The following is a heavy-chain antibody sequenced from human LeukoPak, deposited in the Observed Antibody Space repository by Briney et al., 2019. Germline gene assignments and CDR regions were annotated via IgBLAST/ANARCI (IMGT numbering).Heavy chain of an antibody. Sequence: GGSLRLSCAASGFTFSSYWMHWVRQAPGKGLVWVSRINSDGSSTTYADSVKGRFTISRDNSKNTLYLQMNSLRAEDTAVYYCAKVKDGAFDIWGQGTMVTVSS. CDR2: INSDGSST. V-gene: IGHV3-74*01. CDR3: AKVKDGAFDI. CDR1: GFTFSSYW. J-gene: IGHJ3*02.